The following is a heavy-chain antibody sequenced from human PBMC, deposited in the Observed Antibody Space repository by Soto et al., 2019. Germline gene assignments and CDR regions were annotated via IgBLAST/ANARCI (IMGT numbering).Heavy chain of an antibody. D-gene: IGHD2-2*01. Sequence: QVQLVQSGAEVKKPGSSVKVSCKASGGTFGSYAISWVRQAPGQGLEWMGGIIPITATANYAQKFQGRVTITADESTSTASMQLSSLRSEDTAVYYCARSQGSSTSLEIYYYYYNGMDVWRQGTTVTVSS. CDR1: GGTFGSYA. CDR2: IIPITATA. CDR3: ARSQGSSTSLEIYYYYYNGMDV. J-gene: IGHJ6*02. V-gene: IGHV1-69*01.